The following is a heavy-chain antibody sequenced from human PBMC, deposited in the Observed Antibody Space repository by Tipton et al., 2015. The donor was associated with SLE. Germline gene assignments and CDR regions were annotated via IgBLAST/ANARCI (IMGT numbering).Heavy chain of an antibody. Sequence: TLSLTCTVSGGSISSGGYYWSWIRQHPGKGLEWIGYIYYSGSTYYNPSLKSRVTISVDTSKNQFSLKLGSVTAADTAVYYCARVWVRGVIPYYFDYWGQGTLVTVSS. CDR3: ARVWVRGVIPYYFDY. J-gene: IGHJ4*02. CDR2: IYYSGST. D-gene: IGHD3-10*01. CDR1: GGSISSGGYY. V-gene: IGHV4-31*03.